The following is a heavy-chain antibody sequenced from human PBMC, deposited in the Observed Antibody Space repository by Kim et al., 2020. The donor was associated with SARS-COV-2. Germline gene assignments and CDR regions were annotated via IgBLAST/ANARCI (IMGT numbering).Heavy chain of an antibody. V-gene: IGHV3-11*03. CDR3: ARRGSSWYSQIDY. J-gene: IGHJ4*02. D-gene: IGHD6-13*01. CDR1: GFTFSDYY. CDR2: ISSSTYT. Sequence: GGSLRLSCAASGFTFSDYYMSWIRQAPGKGLEWVSYISSSTYTNYADSVKGRFTISRDNAENSLYLQMNSLRAEDTAVYYCARRGSSWYSQIDYWGQGTLVTVSS.